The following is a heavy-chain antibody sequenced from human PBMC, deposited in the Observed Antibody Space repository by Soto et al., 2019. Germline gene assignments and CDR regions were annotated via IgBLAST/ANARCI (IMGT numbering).Heavy chain of an antibody. CDR1: GLSLSTSGMC. D-gene: IGHD1-20*01. J-gene: IGHJ6*02. V-gene: IGHV2-70*20. CDR3: ARIGIDNWKSGGRAYYYYGMDV. Sequence: SGPTLVNPTQTLTLTCTFSGLSLSTSGMCVSWVRQPPGKALEWLALIDWDDDKYYSTSLKTRLTISKDTSKNQVVLTMTNMYPVDTATYYCARIGIDNWKSGGRAYYYYGMDVWGQGTTVTVSS. CDR2: IDWDDDK.